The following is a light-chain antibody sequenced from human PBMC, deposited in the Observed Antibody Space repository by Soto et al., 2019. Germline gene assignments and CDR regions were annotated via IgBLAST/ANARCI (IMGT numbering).Light chain of an antibody. V-gene: IGKV3-20*01. CDR3: QQYCSYPLT. J-gene: IGKJ4*01. Sequence: EVVLTQSPGALSLSPGERATLSCRASHSVDSSYFAWYQQRPGQAPSLLIYETSSRATGIPDRFSGSGSGTDFTLTVSSLEPEDFAVYFCQQYCSYPLTFGGGTKVEIK. CDR1: HSVDSSY. CDR2: ETS.